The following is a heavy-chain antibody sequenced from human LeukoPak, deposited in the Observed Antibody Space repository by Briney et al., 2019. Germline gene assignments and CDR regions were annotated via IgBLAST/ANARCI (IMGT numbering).Heavy chain of an antibody. V-gene: IGHV1-18*01. J-gene: IGHJ4*02. CDR2: ISAYNGNT. CDR3: ARVVYYDSSGYLDY. Sequence: SVKVSCKASGYTFTSYGISWVRQAPGQGLEWMGWISAYNGNTNYAQKLQGRVTMTTDTSTSTAYMELRSLRSDDTAVYYCARVVYYDSSGYLDYWGQGTLVTVSS. CDR1: GYTFTSYG. D-gene: IGHD3-22*01.